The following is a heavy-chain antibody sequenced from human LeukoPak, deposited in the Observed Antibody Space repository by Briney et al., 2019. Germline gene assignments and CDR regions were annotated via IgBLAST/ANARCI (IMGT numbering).Heavy chain of an antibody. Sequence: PGGSLRLSCAASGFTFSNYWMNWVRQAPGKGLEWVANIKQDGSETYYVGSVKGRFTISRDNTKNSLYLQMNTLRAEDTAVYYCARSAPIYRGPFDIWGQGTMVTVSS. V-gene: IGHV3-7*01. CDR1: GFTFSNYW. J-gene: IGHJ3*02. D-gene: IGHD1-14*01. CDR2: IKQDGSET. CDR3: ARSAPIYRGPFDI.